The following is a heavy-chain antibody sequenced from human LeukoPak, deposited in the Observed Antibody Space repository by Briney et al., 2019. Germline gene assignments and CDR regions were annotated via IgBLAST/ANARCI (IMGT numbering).Heavy chain of an antibody. J-gene: IGHJ4*02. CDR3: ARVGYDSNGFDY. CDR2: INSVGGST. D-gene: IGHD3-22*01. Sequence: GGSLRLSCVAPGYTFSRYWMHWVRHAPGEGLLWVSHINSVGGSTYNADSVKGRFTISRDNAKNTLYLHMSSLRAEDTAVYYCARVGYDSNGFDYWGQGTLVTVSS. CDR1: GYTFSRYW. V-gene: IGHV3-74*01.